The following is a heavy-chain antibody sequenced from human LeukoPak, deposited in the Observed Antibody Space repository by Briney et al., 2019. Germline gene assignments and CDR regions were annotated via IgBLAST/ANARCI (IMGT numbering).Heavy chain of an antibody. CDR2: ISAYNGNI. J-gene: IGHJ6*03. Sequence: ASVKVSCKASGYTFTSYGISWVRQAPGQGLEWMGWISAYNGNINYAQKLQGRVTMTTDTSTSTAYMELRSLRSDDTAVYYCAREGFTISPYYYMDVWGKGTTVTVSS. V-gene: IGHV1-18*01. D-gene: IGHD3-3*01. CDR3: AREGFTISPYYYMDV. CDR1: GYTFTSYG.